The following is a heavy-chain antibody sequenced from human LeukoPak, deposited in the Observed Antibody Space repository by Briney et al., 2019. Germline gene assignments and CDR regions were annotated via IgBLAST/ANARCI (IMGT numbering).Heavy chain of an antibody. CDR2: INHSGST. CDR1: GGSFSGYY. D-gene: IGHD4-17*01. Sequence: SETLSLTCAVYGGSFSGYYWSWIRQPPGKGLEWIGEINHSGSTNYNPSLKSRATISVDTSKNQFSLKLSSVTAADTAVYYCARTYGYGYYYYMDVWGKGTTVTISS. J-gene: IGHJ6*03. CDR3: ARTYGYGYYYYMDV. V-gene: IGHV4-34*01.